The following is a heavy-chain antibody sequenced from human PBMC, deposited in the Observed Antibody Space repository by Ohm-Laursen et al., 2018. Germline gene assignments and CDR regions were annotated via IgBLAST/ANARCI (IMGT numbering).Heavy chain of an antibody. CDR2: SSPNSAGR. J-gene: IGHJ4*02. V-gene: IGHV1-2*02. Sequence: GASVKVSCKASGYTFTGYYMHWVRQAPGQGLEWMGWSSPNSAGRNYAQKFQGRVTMTTDTSTSTAYMELRSLRSDDTAVYYCAREGYDSSGYYYWGQGTLVTVSS. CDR3: AREGYDSSGYYY. CDR1: GYTFTGYY. D-gene: IGHD3-22*01.